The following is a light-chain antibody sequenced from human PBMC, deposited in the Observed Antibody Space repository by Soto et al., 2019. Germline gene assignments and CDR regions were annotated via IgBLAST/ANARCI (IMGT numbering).Light chain of an antibody. CDR3: AAWDDSLSGLYV. CDR1: SSNFGSNY. V-gene: IGLV1-47*01. CDR2: RNN. Sequence: QSVLTQPPSASGTPGQRVTISCSGSSSNFGSNYVYWYQQLPGTAPKLLIYRNNQRLSGVPDRFSGSKSGTSASLAISGLRSEDEADYYCAAWDDSLSGLYVFGTGTKVTVL. J-gene: IGLJ1*01.